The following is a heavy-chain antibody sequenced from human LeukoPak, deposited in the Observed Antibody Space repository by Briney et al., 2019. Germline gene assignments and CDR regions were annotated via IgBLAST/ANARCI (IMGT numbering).Heavy chain of an antibody. V-gene: IGHV4-59*01. CDR1: GGSISSYY. D-gene: IGHD2-21*02. Sequence: KSSETLSLTCTVSGGSISSYYWSWIRQPPGKGLEWIGYIYYSGSTNYNPSLKSRVTISVDTSKNQFSLKLSSVTAADTAVYYCARDRVTARTPAVTDAFDIWGQGTMVTVSS. CDR3: ARDRVTARTPAVTDAFDI. CDR2: IYYSGST. J-gene: IGHJ3*02.